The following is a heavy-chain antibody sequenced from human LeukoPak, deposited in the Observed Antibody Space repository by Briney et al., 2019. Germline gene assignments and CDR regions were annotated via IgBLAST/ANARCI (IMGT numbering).Heavy chain of an antibody. J-gene: IGHJ4*02. CDR3: ARARDSSWDY. D-gene: IGHD6-13*01. CDR2: IKDDGSEK. Sequence: GGSLRLSCAVSGFTFSSYWMCWVRQAPGKGLEWVANIKDDGSEKYYVDSVKGRFTISRDDAKNSLYLQMNSLRAEDTAVYYCARARDSSWDYWGQGTLVTVSS. CDR1: GFTFSSYW. V-gene: IGHV3-7*03.